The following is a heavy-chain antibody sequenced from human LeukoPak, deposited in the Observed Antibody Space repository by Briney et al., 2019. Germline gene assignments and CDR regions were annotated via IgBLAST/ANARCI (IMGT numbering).Heavy chain of an antibody. Sequence: PSETLSLTCTVSGGSISSYYWSWIRQPPGEGLEWIGYIYYSGSTNYNPSLKSRVTISVDTSKNQFSLKLSSVTAADTAVYYCARSRRGHFDYWGQGTLVTVSS. D-gene: IGHD3-3*02. CDR2: IYYSGST. V-gene: IGHV4-59*01. CDR3: ARSRRGHFDY. J-gene: IGHJ4*02. CDR1: GGSISSYY.